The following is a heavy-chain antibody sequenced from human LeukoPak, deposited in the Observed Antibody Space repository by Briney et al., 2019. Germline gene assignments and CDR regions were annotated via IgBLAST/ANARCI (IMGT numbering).Heavy chain of an antibody. CDR2: IYYSGST. CDR1: GGSISSSSYY. Sequence: SETLSLTCTVSGGSISSSSYYWGWIRQPPGKGLEWIGYIYYSGSTNYNPSLKSRVTISVDTSKNQFSLKLSSVTAADTAVYYCARDDANWFDPWGQGTLVTVSS. CDR3: ARDDANWFDP. J-gene: IGHJ5*02. V-gene: IGHV4-61*01.